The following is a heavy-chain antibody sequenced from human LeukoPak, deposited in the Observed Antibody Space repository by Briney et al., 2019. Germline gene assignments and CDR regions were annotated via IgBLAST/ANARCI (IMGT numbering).Heavy chain of an antibody. J-gene: IGHJ5*02. CDR1: GGSISSYY. Sequence: SETLSLTCTVSGGSISSYYWSWIRQPPGKGLEWIGYIYNSVSTNYNPSLRSRVTMSLDTSKNQISIKLSSVTAADTAMYYCARSTMVKTATGWFDPWGQGTLVTVSS. CDR3: ARSTMVKTATGWFDP. CDR2: IYNSVST. D-gene: IGHD4/OR15-4a*01. V-gene: IGHV4-59*12.